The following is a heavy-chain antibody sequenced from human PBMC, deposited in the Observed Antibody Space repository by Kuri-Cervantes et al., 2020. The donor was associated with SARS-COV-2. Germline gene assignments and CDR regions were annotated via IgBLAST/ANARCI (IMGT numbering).Heavy chain of an antibody. CDR2: ISAYNGNT. Sequence: ASVKVSCKASGYTFTSYGISWVRQAPGQGLEWMGWISAYNGNTNYAQKLQGRVTMTTDTSTSTAYMELRSLRSDDTAVYYCTRVPPTVAAYWGAFGLWGQGTGVTVSS. D-gene: IGHD4-17*01. J-gene: IGHJ3*01. V-gene: IGHV1-18*01. CDR3: TRVPPTVAAYWGAFGL. CDR1: GYTFTSYG.